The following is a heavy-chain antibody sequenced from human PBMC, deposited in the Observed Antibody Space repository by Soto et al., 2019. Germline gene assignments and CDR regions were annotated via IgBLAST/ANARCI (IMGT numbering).Heavy chain of an antibody. V-gene: IGHV1-69*06. J-gene: IGHJ6*02. D-gene: IGHD1-26*01. CDR1: GGTFSNYA. CDR3: ARHNYIYSRNRGFYYGLDV. Sequence: QVQLVQSGAEVKKPGSSVKVSCKASGGTFSNYAISWVRQAPGQGQEWMGGITPMFDTAKYTMKFQDRVTITAEKSSTTTYMKLSNNTSDDTTVYYCARHNYIYSRNRGFYYGLDVWRQGTTVVDSS. CDR2: ITPMFDTA.